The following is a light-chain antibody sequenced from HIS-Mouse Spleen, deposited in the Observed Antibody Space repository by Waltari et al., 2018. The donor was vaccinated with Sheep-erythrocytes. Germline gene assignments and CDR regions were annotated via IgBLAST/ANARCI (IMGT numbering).Light chain of an antibody. CDR2: EGS. J-gene: IGLJ3*02. V-gene: IGLV2-23*01. CDR3: CSYAGSSTPWV. CDR1: SSDVGSYNL. Sequence: QSALTHPASVSGSPGQSITISCTGTSSDVGSYNLVSWYQQHPGKAPKLVIYEGSKRPSGVSNRFSGSKSGNTASLTISGLQAEDEADYYCCSYAGSSTPWVFGGGTKLTVL.